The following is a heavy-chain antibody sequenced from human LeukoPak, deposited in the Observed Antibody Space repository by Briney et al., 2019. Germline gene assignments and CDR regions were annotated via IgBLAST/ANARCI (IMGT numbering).Heavy chain of an antibody. CDR1: GGSISSSNYY. D-gene: IGHD3-22*01. CDR3: ARCPMIVGRAFDI. Sequence: SETLSLTCTVSGGSISSSNYYWGWIRQPPGKGLEWIGNIYHSGSTSYNPSLKSRVTISVDTSKNRFSLKLTSVTATDTAVYSCARCPMIVGRAFDIWGQGTMVTVSS. V-gene: IGHV4-39*02. CDR2: IYHSGST. J-gene: IGHJ3*02.